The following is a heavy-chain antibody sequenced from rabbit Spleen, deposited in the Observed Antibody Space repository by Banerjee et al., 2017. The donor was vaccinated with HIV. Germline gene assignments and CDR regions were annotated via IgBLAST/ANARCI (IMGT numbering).Heavy chain of an antibody. D-gene: IGHD8-1*01. CDR3: ARDTGSSFSSYGMDL. V-gene: IGHV1S7*01. CDR1: GIDFTKYY. CDR2: IYAAKGST. Sequence: QLTETRGGLVQPGGSLTLSCKASGIDFTKYYISWVRQAPGKGLEWIGIIYAAKGSTDYASWVNGRFTISSDNAQSTVDLKMTSLTAADTATYFCARDTGSSFSSYGMDLWGQGTLVTVS. J-gene: IGHJ6*01.